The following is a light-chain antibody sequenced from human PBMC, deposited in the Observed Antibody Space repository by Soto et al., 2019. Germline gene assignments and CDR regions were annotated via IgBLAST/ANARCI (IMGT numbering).Light chain of an antibody. J-gene: IGLJ3*02. CDR3: SSYAGSNNPWV. Sequence: QSALTQPPSASGSPGQSVTISCTGTSSDVGGYNYVCRYQQHPGKAPKLMISEVSKRPSGVPDRFSGSKSGNTASLTVSGLQAEDEADYYCSSYAGSNNPWVFGGGTKLTVL. CDR2: EVS. CDR1: SSDVGGYNY. V-gene: IGLV2-8*01.